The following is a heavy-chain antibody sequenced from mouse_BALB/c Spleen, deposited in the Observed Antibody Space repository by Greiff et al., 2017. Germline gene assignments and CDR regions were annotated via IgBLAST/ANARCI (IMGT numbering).Heavy chain of an antibody. CDR2: IDPANGNT. CDR1: GFNIKDTY. D-gene: IGHD2-3*01. Sequence: VPLQQSGAELVKPGASVKLSCTASGFNIKDTYMHWVKQRPDQGLEWIGRIDPANGNTKYDPKFQGKATITADTSSNTAYLQLSSLTAEDTAVYYCARDGYLAWFAYWGQGTLVTVSA. J-gene: IGHJ3*01. V-gene: IGHV14-3*02. CDR3: ARDGYLAWFAY.